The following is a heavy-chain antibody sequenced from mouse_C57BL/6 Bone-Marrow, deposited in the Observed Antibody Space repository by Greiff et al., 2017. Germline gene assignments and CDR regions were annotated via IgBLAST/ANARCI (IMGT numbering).Heavy chain of an antibody. D-gene: IGHD1-1*01. J-gene: IGHJ1*03. CDR2: IYPRDGST. CDR3: ARLEFDGSSGDWYCDV. Sequence: VKLVESGPELVKPGASVKLSCKASGYTFTSYDINWVKQRPGQGLEWIGWIYPRDGSTKYNEKFTGKDTLPVDTSSSTAYMALHSLTSEDSAVYFCARLEFDGSSGDWYCDVWGKGTTVTGSS. V-gene: IGHV1-85*01. CDR1: GYTFTSYD.